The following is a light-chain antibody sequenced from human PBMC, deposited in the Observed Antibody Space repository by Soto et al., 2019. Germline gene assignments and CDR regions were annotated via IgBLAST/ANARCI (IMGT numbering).Light chain of an antibody. J-gene: IGLJ3*02. CDR3: QTWGTGIWV. V-gene: IGLV4-69*01. CDR1: SGHSSYA. CDR2: LNSDGSH. Sequence: VLTQSPSASASLGASVKLTCTLSSGHSSYAIAWHQQQPEKGPRYLMKLNSDGSHSKGDGIPDRCSGSSSGAERYLTISSVQAEDEADYYCQTWGTGIWVFGGGTKLTVL.